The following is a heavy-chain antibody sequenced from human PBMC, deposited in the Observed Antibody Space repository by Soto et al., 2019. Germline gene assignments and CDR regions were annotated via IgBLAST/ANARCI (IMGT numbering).Heavy chain of an antibody. CDR1: SGSISSSNR. V-gene: IGHV4-4*02. Sequence: QVQLQESGPGLVKPSGTLSLTCAVSSGSISSSNRWSWVRQPPGKGLEWIGEIYHSGSTNYNPSPKSRVTIQVDKSKDPFSRKQSSVTAADTGVYYCARVTLFCGGGSRYSVWEPSYYYYSTDVWGKGTTVTVSS. J-gene: IGHJ6*03. CDR2: IYHSGST. D-gene: IGHD2-15*01. CDR3: ARVTLFCGGGSRYSVWEPSYYYYSTDV.